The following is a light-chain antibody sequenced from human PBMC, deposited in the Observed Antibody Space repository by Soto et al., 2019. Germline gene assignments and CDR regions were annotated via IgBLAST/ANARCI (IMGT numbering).Light chain of an antibody. CDR2: SAS. Sequence: DHQVTYFHSFPTESVGDRVTITCRASQRIGSYLNWYQQKPGKAPKLLMYSASSLQSGVPARFSGSGSGTDYTLTISSLEPEDFAAYYCQQGTSWPITFGQGTRLEIK. CDR3: QQGTSWPIT. V-gene: IGKV1-39*02. CDR1: QRIGSY. J-gene: IGKJ5*01.